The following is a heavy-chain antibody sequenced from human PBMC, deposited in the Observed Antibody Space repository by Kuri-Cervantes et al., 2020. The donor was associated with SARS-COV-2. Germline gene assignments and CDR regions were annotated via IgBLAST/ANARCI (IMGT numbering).Heavy chain of an antibody. Sequence: GGSLRLSCAASGFTFSSYAMSWVRQAPGKGLEWVSAISGSGGSTYYADSVKGRFTISRDNSKNTLYLQMNSLRAEDTAVYYCAKGGAVAGGGIPHFDYWGQGTLVTVSS. CDR2: ISGSGGST. J-gene: IGHJ4*02. CDR1: GFTFSSYA. D-gene: IGHD6-19*01. CDR3: AKGGAVAGGGIPHFDY. V-gene: IGHV3-23*01.